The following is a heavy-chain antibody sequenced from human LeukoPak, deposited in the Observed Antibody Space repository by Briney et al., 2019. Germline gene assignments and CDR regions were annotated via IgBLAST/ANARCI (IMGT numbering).Heavy chain of an antibody. D-gene: IGHD3-22*01. Sequence: SETLSLTCAVYGGPYSGYYWSWIRQPPGKGLEWIGEINHSGSTNYNPSLKSRVTISVDTSKNQFSLKLSSVTAADTAVYYCARGSSGYFKTWGQGTLVTVSS. CDR1: GGPYSGYY. V-gene: IGHV4-34*01. CDR2: INHSGST. J-gene: IGHJ4*02. CDR3: ARGSSGYFKT.